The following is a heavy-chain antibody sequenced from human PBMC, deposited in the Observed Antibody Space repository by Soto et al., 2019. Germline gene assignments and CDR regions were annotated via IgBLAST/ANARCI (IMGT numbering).Heavy chain of an antibody. CDR3: ARGRYCLTGSCFPNWFDS. J-gene: IGHJ5*01. V-gene: IGHV4-30-4*01. D-gene: IGHD2-15*01. CDR1: GDSISTVDYF. Sequence: SETLSLTCSVSGDSISTVDYFWAWIRQPPGQTLEYIGYIYKSATTYYNPSFESRVAISLGTSKSQFSLTVTSVTAGDTAVYFCARGRYCLTGSCFPNWFDSWGRRTLVTVSS. CDR2: IYKSATT.